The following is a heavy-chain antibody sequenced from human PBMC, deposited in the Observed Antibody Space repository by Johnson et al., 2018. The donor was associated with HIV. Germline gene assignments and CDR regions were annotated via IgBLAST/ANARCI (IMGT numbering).Heavy chain of an antibody. CDR3: RGDDFWSGPDACDI. CDR2: IYSGGSP. Sequence: VPLVESGGGVVQPGGSLRLSCAASGFTFSSYGMHWVRQAPGKGLEWVSVIYSGGSPYYADSVKGRFTISRDNSKNTLYLQMNSLRAEDTAVYYCRGDDFWSGPDACDIWGQGTMVTVSS. D-gene: IGHD3-3*01. V-gene: IGHV3-NL1*01. CDR1: GFTFSSYG. J-gene: IGHJ3*02.